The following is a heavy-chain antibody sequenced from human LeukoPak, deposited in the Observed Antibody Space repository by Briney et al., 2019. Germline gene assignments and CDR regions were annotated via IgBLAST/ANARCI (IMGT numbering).Heavy chain of an antibody. Sequence: SETLSLTCTVSGGSISSYYWSWIRQPPGKGLEWIGYIYYSGSTNYNPSLKSRVTISVDTSKNQFSLKLSSVTAADTAVYYCARVVRGTYYYYGMDAWGQGTTVTVSS. CDR2: IYYSGST. V-gene: IGHV4-59*01. CDR1: GGSISSYY. D-gene: IGHD1-1*01. CDR3: ARVVRGTYYYYGMDA. J-gene: IGHJ6*02.